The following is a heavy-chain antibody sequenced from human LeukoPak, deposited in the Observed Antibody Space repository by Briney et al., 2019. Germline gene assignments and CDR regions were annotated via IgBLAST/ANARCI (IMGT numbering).Heavy chain of an antibody. J-gene: IGHJ4*02. CDR3: ARDLSGYYRSDY. CDR1: GYSISSGYY. D-gene: IGHD3-22*01. Sequence: SETLSLTCTVSGYSISSGYYWGWIRQPPGKGLEWIGGIYHSGSTNYNPSLKSRVTISVDKSKNQFSLKLSSVTAADTAVYYCARDLSGYYRSDYWGQGTLVTVSS. CDR2: IYHSGST. V-gene: IGHV4-38-2*02.